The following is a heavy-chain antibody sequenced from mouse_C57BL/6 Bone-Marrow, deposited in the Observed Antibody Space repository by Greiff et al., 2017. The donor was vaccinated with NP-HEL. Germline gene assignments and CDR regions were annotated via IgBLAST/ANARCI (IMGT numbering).Heavy chain of an antibody. V-gene: IGHV1-82*01. CDR2: IYPGDGDT. D-gene: IGHD2-1*01. J-gene: IGHJ1*03. CDR3: APIYYGNYWDFGV. Sequence: VQLQQSGPELVKPGASVKISCKASGYAFSSSWMNWVKQRPGKGLEWIGRIYPGDGDTNYNGKFKGKATLTADKSSSTAYMQLSSLTSEDSAVYFCAPIYYGNYWDFGVWGTGTTVTVSS. CDR1: GYAFSSSW.